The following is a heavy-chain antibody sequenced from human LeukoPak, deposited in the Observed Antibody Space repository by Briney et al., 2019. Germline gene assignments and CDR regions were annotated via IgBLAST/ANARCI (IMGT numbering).Heavy chain of an antibody. CDR3: ARVGGSGSFDS. D-gene: IGHD6-19*01. Sequence: GGSLRLSCAASGFTISSDSMHWIRQAPGKGLEYVSAIGYGGDTYYASSVKGRFTISRDISKNTLYLQMGSLRPEDMAVYYCARVGGSGSFDSWGQGTLVSVSS. CDR2: IGYGGDT. CDR1: GFTISSDS. J-gene: IGHJ4*02. V-gene: IGHV3-64*01.